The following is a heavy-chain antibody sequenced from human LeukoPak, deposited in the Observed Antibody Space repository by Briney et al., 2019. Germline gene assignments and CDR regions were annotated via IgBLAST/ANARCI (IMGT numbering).Heavy chain of an antibody. V-gene: IGHV3-30*02. CDR3: AGTVVGTTRPSPDY. CDR1: GFTFNNYG. CDR2: IRYDGSNK. J-gene: IGHJ4*02. Sequence: GGSLRLSCAASGFTFNNYGMHWVRQAPGKGLEWVAFIRYDGSNKNCADSVRGRFSISRDNSNNTLYLQMNSLRAEDTAVYYCAGTVVGTTRPSPDYWGQGTLVTVSS. D-gene: IGHD1-26*01.